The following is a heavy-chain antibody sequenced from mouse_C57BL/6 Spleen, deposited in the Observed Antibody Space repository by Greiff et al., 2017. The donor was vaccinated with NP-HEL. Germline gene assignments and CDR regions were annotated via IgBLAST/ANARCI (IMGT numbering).Heavy chain of an antibody. D-gene: IGHD1-1*01. CDR3: TCITTVVAHWYFDV. CDR2: IDPETGGT. Sequence: VKLVESGAELVRPGASVTLSCKASGYTFTDYEMHWVKQTPVHGLEWIGAIDPETGGTAYNQKFKGKAILTADKSSSTAYMELRSLTSEDSAVYSCTCITTVVAHWYFDVWGTGTTVTVSS. CDR1: GYTFTDYE. J-gene: IGHJ1*03. V-gene: IGHV1-15*01.